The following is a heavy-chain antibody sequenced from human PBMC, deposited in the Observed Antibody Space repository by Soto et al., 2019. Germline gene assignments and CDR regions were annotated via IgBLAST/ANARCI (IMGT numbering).Heavy chain of an antibody. CDR2: IYWDDDK. V-gene: IGHV2-5*02. CDR3: AHSIKDYDFWSGYYTSWFDP. CDR1: GFSLSTSGVG. D-gene: IGHD3-3*01. J-gene: IGHJ5*02. Sequence: SGPTLVNPTQTLTLTCTFSGFSLSTSGVGVGWIRQPPGKALEWLALIYWDDDKRYSPSLKSRLTITKDTSKSQVVLTMTNMDPVDTATYYCAHSIKDYDFWSGYYTSWFDPWGQGTLVTVSS.